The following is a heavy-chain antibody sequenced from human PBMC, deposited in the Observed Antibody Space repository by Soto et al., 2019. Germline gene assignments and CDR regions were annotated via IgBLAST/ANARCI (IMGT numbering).Heavy chain of an antibody. Sequence: EVQLVESGGGLVQPGGSLTPSCAASGFTLSNFWIHWVRQPPGKGLMWVSRTNGDGSTTRYADSVKGRFAISRDNAKNTLYLQMNSLRAEDTAVYYCARGCIDCICYGFSWGQGTLVTVFS. CDR1: GFTLSNFW. J-gene: IGHJ5*02. D-gene: IGHD2-8*01. CDR3: ARGCIDCICYGFS. CDR2: TNGDGSTT. V-gene: IGHV3-74*01.